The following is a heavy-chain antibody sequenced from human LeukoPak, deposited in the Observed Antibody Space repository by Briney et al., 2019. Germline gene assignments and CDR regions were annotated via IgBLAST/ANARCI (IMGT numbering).Heavy chain of an antibody. D-gene: IGHD5-24*01. CDR2: IIPILGIA. J-gene: IGHJ4*02. Sequence: ASVKVSCKASGYSFTSYFMHWVRQAPGQGLEWMGRIIPILGIANYAQKFQGRVTITADKSTSTAYMELSSLRSEDTAVYYCARGGFRDGYIIDYWGQGTLVTVSS. V-gene: IGHV1-69*04. CDR3: ARGGFRDGYIIDY. CDR1: GYSFTSYF.